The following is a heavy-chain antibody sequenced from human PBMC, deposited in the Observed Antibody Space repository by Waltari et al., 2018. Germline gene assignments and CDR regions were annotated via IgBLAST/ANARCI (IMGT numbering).Heavy chain of an antibody. CDR1: Y. V-gene: IGHV4-39*01. D-gene: IGHD5-12*01. Sequence: YWGWIRQPPGQGLEWIGTMSYLGATYSSPSLKSRVTISRDTSTNQLSLKLGSVTAADTAMYYCATYIGASVGTAAFDVWGQGPMVT. CDR3: ATYIGASVGTAAFDV. J-gene: IGHJ3*01. CDR2: MSYLGAT.